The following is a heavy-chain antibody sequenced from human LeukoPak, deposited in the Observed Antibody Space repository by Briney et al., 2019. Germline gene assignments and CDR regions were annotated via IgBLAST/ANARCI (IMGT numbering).Heavy chain of an antibody. CDR1: GGSIGSSSYY. CDR2: ISSSSSYT. V-gene: IGHV3-11*06. Sequence: LSLTCTVSGGSIGSSSYYWGWIRQPPGKGLEWVSYISSSSSYTNYADPVKGRFTISRDNAKNSLYLQMNSLRAEDTAVYYCARSLAAGFDIWGQGTMVIVSS. D-gene: IGHD6-25*01. CDR3: ARSLAAGFDI. J-gene: IGHJ3*02.